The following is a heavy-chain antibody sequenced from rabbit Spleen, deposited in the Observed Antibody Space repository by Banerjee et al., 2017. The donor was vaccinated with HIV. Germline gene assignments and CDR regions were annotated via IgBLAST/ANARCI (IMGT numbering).Heavy chain of an antibody. CDR3: ARDLVAVIGWNFNL. J-gene: IGHJ4*01. CDR1: GFSFSDRDV. CDR2: INTATGKP. Sequence: QEELEESGGGVVKPEGSLTLTCKASGFSFSDRDVMCWVRQAPGKGLEWIACINTATGKPVYATWAKGRFTISKTSSTTVTLQMTSLTAADTATYFFARDLVAVIGWNFNLWGPGTLFTVS. D-gene: IGHD1-1*01. V-gene: IGHV1S45*01.